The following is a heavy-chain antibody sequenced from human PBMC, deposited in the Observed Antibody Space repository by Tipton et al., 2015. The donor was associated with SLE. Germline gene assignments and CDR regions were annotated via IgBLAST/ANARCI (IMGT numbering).Heavy chain of an antibody. CDR2: IYYSGST. D-gene: IGHD2-15*01. J-gene: IGHJ2*01. Sequence: GLVKPSETLSLTCTVSGGSISSYYWSWIRQPPGKGLEWIGYIYYSGSTNYNPSLKSRVTISVDTSKNQFSLKLSSVTAADTAVYYCARGEHCSGGSCYRYWYFDLWGRGTLVTVSS. CDR3: ARGEHCSGGSCYRYWYFDL. CDR1: GGSISSYY. V-gene: IGHV4-59*12.